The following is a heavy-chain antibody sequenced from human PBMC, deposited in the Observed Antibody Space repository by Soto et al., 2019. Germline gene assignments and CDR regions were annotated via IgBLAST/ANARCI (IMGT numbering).Heavy chain of an antibody. V-gene: IGHV4-38-2*01. CDR1: GFSISSGCY. CDR2: ISHSGST. Sequence: SETLARTCAFSGFSISSGCYLVWILQPPVKGLEWIGTISHSGSTYYNPSLKSRVAISLDTSKNQFSLRLSSVTAADTAVYYCASWPSGRDDYNYWGQGTQVTVSS. J-gene: IGHJ4*02. D-gene: IGHD4-4*01. CDR3: ASWPSGRDDYNY.